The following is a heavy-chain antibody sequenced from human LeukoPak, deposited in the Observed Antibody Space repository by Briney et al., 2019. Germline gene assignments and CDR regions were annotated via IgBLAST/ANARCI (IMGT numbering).Heavy chain of an antibody. CDR3: AQTGGLVPGRYFVY. Sequence: PGGSLRLSCAASGFTFSSYAMSWVRQVPGEGLEWVSSLSNTGDNTYYADSVKGRFTISRDNSKNTLYLQMSSLRAEDTAVYYCAQTGGLVPGRYFVYWGQGTLVTVSS. J-gene: IGHJ4*02. D-gene: IGHD6-6*01. CDR2: LSNTGDNT. V-gene: IGHV3-23*01. CDR1: GFTFSSYA.